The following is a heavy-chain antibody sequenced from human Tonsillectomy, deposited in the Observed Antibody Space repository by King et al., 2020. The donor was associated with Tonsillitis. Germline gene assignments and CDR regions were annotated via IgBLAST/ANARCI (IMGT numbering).Heavy chain of an antibody. Sequence: VQLVESGGGVVQPGRSLRLSCAASGFTFSSYGMHWVRQAPGKRLEWVAVISYDGSNKYYADSVKGRFTIYRDNSKNTLYLQMNSLRAEDTAVYYCAKARRRERYYYGSGSYYIGGHWFDPWGQGTLVTVSS. CDR2: ISYDGSNK. CDR3: AKARRRERYYYGSGSYYIGGHWFDP. J-gene: IGHJ5*02. CDR1: GFTFSSYG. D-gene: IGHD3-10*01. V-gene: IGHV3-30*18.